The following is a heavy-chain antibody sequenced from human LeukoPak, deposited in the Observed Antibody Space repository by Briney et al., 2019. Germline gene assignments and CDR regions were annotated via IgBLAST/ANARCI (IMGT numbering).Heavy chain of an antibody. Sequence: GGSLRLSCAASGFTFSSYAMSWVRQAPGKGLEWVSAISDSGGGTYYADSVKGRFTISRDNSKNTLYVQMNRLRAEDTAVYYCAKGPKLDAFDIWGQGTMVTVSS. CDR2: ISDSGGGT. V-gene: IGHV3-23*01. J-gene: IGHJ3*02. CDR3: AKGPKLDAFDI. CDR1: GFTFSSYA.